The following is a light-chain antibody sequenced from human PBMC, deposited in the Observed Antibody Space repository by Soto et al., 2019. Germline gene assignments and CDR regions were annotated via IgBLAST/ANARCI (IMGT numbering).Light chain of an antibody. J-gene: IGKJ2*01. V-gene: IGKV1-17*03. CDR2: GGS. CDR3: LQYHSYPST. Sequence: DIPMTQSPSAVSASVGDRVTITCRASQGISNYLAWFQQKPGEVPQRLIYGGSSLQSGVPSRFSGSGSGTEFTLTISNLQPEDCATYYCLQYHSYPSTFGQGTKLE. CDR1: QGISNY.